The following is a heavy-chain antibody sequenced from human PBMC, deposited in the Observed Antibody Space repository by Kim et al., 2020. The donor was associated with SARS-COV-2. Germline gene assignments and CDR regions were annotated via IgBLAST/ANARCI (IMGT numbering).Heavy chain of an antibody. CDR3: ARLYYYDSGTGYGMTS. J-gene: IGHJ6*02. CDR1: GGSISSSSYY. D-gene: IGHD3-10*01. Sequence: SETLSLTCTVSGGSISSSSYYWGWIRQPPGKGLEWIGNIYYSGSTYYNPSLQSRVTISVDTSKNQFSLKLSSVTAADTAVYYCARLYYYDSGTGYGMTSGAKGPRSPSP. CDR2: IYYSGST. V-gene: IGHV4-39*01.